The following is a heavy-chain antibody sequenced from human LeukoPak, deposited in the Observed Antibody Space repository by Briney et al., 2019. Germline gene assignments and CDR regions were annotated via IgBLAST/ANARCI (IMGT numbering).Heavy chain of an antibody. CDR1: GYTFTGYY. D-gene: IGHD4-17*01. CDR2: INPNSGGT. V-gene: IGHV1-2*02. CDR3: ARDLDYDLLFDY. J-gene: IGHJ4*02. Sequence: ASVKVSCKASGYTFTGYYKHWVRQAPGQGLEWMGWINPNSGGTNYAQKFQGRVTMTRDTSISTAYMELSRLRSDDTAVYYCARDLDYDLLFDYWGQGILVTVSS.